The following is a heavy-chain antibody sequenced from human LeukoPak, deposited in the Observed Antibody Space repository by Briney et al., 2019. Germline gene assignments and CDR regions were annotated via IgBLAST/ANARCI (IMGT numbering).Heavy chain of an antibody. D-gene: IGHD3-22*01. CDR3: AQRQYYYGSSGHLFDQ. Sequence: ESGPTLVKPTQTLTLTCTFSGFSLSTSGVGVGWIRQPPGKALEWLALIYWDDDKRYSASLESRLTITKDTSKNQVVLTMTKVDPVDTATYYCAQRQYYYGSSGHLFDQWGQGTLVTVSS. J-gene: IGHJ4*02. V-gene: IGHV2-5*02. CDR2: IYWDDDK. CDR1: GFSLSTSGVG.